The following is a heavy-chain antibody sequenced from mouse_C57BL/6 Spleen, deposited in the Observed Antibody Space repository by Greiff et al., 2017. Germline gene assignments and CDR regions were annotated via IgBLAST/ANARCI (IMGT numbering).Heavy chain of an antibody. Sequence: QVQLQQSGAELVMPGASVKLSCKASGYTFTSYWMHWVKQRPGQGLEWIGEIDPSDSYPNYNQKFKGNSTLTVDKSSSTAYMQLSSLTSEESAVYYGARGDYCISYYAKGYWGQGTSVTVSS. CDR1: GYTFTSYW. D-gene: IGHD2-1*01. CDR2: IDPSDSYP. J-gene: IGHJ4*01. V-gene: IGHV1-69*01. CDR3: ARGDYCISYYAKGY.